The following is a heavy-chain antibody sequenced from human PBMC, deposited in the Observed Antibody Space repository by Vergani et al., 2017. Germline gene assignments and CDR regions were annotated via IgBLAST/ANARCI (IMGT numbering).Heavy chain of an antibody. CDR2: INNNGGST. V-gene: IGHV3-23*01. CDR1: GFTFNSYA. J-gene: IGHJ6*04. D-gene: IGHD3-22*01. CDR3: AKDHYDSSAV. Sequence: QLLESGGGLIQPGGSLRLSCAASGFTFNSYAMTWVRQAPGKGLEWVSGINNNGGSTYYADSVKGRFTISRDNSKNTLYLQMTDLRAEDTAVYYCAKDHYDSSAVWGKGTTVTVSS.